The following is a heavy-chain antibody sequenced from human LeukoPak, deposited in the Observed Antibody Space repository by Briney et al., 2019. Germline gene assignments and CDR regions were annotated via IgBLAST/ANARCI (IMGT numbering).Heavy chain of an antibody. CDR1: VCTFISYA. D-gene: IGHD3-22*01. J-gene: IGHJ4*02. V-gene: IGHV1-69*04. CDR2: IIPILGIA. Sequence: ASVKVSFKASVCTFISYAISWVRQAPGQGLEWMGRIIPILGIANYAQKFQGRVTITADKSTSTAYMELSSLRSEDTAVYYCARDPRNYYDSSGYLDYWGQGTLVTVSS. CDR3: ARDPRNYYDSSGYLDY.